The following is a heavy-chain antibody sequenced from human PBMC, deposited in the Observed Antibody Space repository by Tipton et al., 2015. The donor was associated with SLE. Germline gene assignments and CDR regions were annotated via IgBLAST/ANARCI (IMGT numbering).Heavy chain of an antibody. Sequence: TLSLTCAVSGYSISSGYYWGWIRQPPGKGLEWIGHIYTSGSTNYNPSLKSRVTISVDTSKNQFSLKLSSVTAADTAVYYCARRGSSWPFDYWGQGTLVTVSS. CDR2: IYTSGST. CDR1: GYSISSGYY. J-gene: IGHJ4*02. CDR3: ARRGSSWPFDY. V-gene: IGHV4-38-2*01. D-gene: IGHD6-13*01.